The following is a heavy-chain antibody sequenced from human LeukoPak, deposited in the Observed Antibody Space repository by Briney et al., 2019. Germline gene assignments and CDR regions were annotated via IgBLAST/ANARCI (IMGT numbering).Heavy chain of an antibody. Sequence: PAGGSLRLSCAASGFTFSSYAMSWVRQAPGKGLEWVSFISSSGGSTYYADSVKGRFTISRDNSKNTLYLQMNSLRAEDTAVYYCAKSCYSGSYFGYFDYWGQGTLVTVSS. J-gene: IGHJ4*02. CDR3: AKSCYSGSYFGYFDY. D-gene: IGHD1-26*01. CDR2: ISSSGGST. CDR1: GFTFSSYA. V-gene: IGHV3-23*01.